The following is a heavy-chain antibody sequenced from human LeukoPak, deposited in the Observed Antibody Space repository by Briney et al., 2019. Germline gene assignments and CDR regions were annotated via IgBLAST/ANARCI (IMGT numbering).Heavy chain of an antibody. D-gene: IGHD3-22*01. CDR2: IYYSGST. CDR1: GGSISSYY. CDR3: ARGISYDSSGYYGFDY. Sequence: SETLSLTCTVSGGSISSYYWSWIRQPPGKGLEWIGYIYYSGSTNYNPSLKSRVTISVDTSKNQFSLKLSSVTAADTAVYYCARGISYDSSGYYGFDYWGQGTLVTVSS. J-gene: IGHJ4*02. V-gene: IGHV4-59*08.